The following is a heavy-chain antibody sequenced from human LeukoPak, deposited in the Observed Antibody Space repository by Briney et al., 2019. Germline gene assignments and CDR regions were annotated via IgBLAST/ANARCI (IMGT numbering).Heavy chain of an antibody. J-gene: IGHJ5*02. CDR1: GFTFSSYW. V-gene: IGHV3-7*01. Sequence: GGSLRLSCAASGFTFSSYWMSWVRQAPGKGLEWVANIKQDGSEKYYVDSVKGRFTISRDNAKNSLYLQMNSLRAEDTAVYYCARAPTIFGVVEGFDPWSQGTLVTVSS. CDR3: ARAPTIFGVVEGFDP. CDR2: IKQDGSEK. D-gene: IGHD3-3*01.